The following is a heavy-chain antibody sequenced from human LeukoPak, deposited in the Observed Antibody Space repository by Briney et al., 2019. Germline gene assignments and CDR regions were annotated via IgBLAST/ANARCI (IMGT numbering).Heavy chain of an antibody. CDR2: IYYSGST. D-gene: IGHD1-1*01. J-gene: IGHJ4*02. V-gene: IGHV4-39*07. Sequence: SETLSLTCTVSGGSISSSSYYWGWIRQPPGKGLEWIGSIYYSGSTYYNPSLKSRVTISVDTSKNQFSLKLSSVTAADMAVYYCARGRFYNWNDYWGQGTLVTVSS. CDR3: ARGRFYNWNDY. CDR1: GGSISSSSYY.